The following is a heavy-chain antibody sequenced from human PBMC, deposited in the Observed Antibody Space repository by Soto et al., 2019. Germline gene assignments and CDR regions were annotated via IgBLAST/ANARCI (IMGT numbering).Heavy chain of an antibody. V-gene: IGHV3-33*01. J-gene: IGHJ4*02. CDR2: LWYDGSRE. D-gene: IGHD2-2*02. CDR1: GFSVNTHV. Sequence: QVQLVESGGGVVQPGRSLRLSCAASGFSVNTHVIHWIRQAPGKGLEWVAVLWYDGSREYYADSVKGRFTISRDNSKNMVYLQMDNLRVEDTAVYYCARVPRFDTWYFDYWGQGTLATVSS. CDR3: ARVPRFDTWYFDY.